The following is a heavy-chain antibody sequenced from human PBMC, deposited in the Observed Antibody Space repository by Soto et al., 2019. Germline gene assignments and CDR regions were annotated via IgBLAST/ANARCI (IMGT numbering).Heavy chain of an antibody. CDR1: GYTFTTYD. Sequence: ASVKVSCKASGYTFTTYDISRVRQATGQGLEWMGWMNPYSGNTGYAQKFQGRVTVTRNTSISTVYMELSGLRPDDTAVYYCARRKERSGPHYFDYWGQGSQVTVSS. V-gene: IGHV1-8*01. D-gene: IGHD6-25*01. J-gene: IGHJ4*02. CDR2: MNPYSGNT. CDR3: ARRKERSGPHYFDY.